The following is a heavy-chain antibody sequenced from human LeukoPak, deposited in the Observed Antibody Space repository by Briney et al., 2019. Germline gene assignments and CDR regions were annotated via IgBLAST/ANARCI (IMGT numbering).Heavy chain of an antibody. D-gene: IGHD2-2*01. Sequence: ASVKVSCKASGYTFTSYGISWVRQAPGQGREGMGWISAYNGNTNYAQKLQGRVTMTTDTSTSTAYMELRSLRSDDTAVYYCARGEPIVVVPAALDYWGQGTLVTVSS. CDR1: GYTFTSYG. CDR3: ARGEPIVVVPAALDY. J-gene: IGHJ4*02. CDR2: ISAYNGNT. V-gene: IGHV1-18*01.